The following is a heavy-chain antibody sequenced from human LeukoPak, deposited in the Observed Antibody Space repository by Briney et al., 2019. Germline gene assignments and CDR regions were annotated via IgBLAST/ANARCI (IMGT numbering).Heavy chain of an antibody. Sequence: GKSLRLSCVASGFTFSSYGFHWVRQAPGKGLEWVSVIYSGGSTYYADSVKGRFTISRDNSKNTLYLQMNSLRAEDTAVYYCARVGLLWFGEADWGQGTLVTVSS. D-gene: IGHD3-10*01. CDR1: GFTFSSYG. CDR2: IYSGGST. J-gene: IGHJ4*02. V-gene: IGHV3-66*01. CDR3: ARVGLLWFGEAD.